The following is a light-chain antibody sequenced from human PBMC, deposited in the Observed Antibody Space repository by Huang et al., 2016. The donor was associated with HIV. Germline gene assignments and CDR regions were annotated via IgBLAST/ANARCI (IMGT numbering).Light chain of an antibody. V-gene: IGKV2-28*01. Sequence: DIVMTQSPLFLPVRPGAPASSSCTASQSLLDRSHYNYLDWYRQKPGQSPQLLIYLASNRAAGVPVKFSGSGSGTNFTLRISGVEPEDAAIYYCMQALQTPRAFGQGTRLEIK. CDR2: LAS. J-gene: IGKJ1*01. CDR3: MQALQTPRA. CDR1: QSLLDRSHYNY.